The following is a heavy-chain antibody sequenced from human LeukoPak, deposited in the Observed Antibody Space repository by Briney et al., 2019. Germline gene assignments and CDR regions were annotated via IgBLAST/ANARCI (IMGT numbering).Heavy chain of an antibody. V-gene: IGHV4-38-2*01. Sequence: SETLSLTCGVSGYSINSGYFWGWMRQPPGKGLEWIGSIYSTGSTYYNPSLNSRVTISTDPSKNQFSLKLTSVTAADTAIYYCASKPTVINSVYMDVWGKGTTVTVSS. CDR2: IYSTGST. CDR1: GYSINSGYF. D-gene: IGHD4-17*01. J-gene: IGHJ6*03. CDR3: ASKPTVINSVYMDV.